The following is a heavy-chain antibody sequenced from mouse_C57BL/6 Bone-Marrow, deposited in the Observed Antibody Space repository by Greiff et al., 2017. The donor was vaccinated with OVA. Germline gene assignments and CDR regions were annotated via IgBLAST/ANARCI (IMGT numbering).Heavy chain of an antibody. Sequence: QVQLQQSGPELVKPGASVKISCKASGYAFSSSWMNWVKQRPGKGLEWIGRIYPGDGDTNYNGKFKGKATLTADKSSSPAYMQLSSLTSEDSAVYFCARTGITTVVDWYFDVWGTGTTVTVSS. CDR3: ARTGITTVVDWYFDV. D-gene: IGHD1-1*01. J-gene: IGHJ1*03. V-gene: IGHV1-82*01. CDR1: GYAFSSSW. CDR2: IYPGDGDT.